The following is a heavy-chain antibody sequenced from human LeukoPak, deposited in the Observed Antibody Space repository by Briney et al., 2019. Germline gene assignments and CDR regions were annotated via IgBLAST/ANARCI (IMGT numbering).Heavy chain of an antibody. CDR3: AKLHPDFWSGYSRNYYYYGMDV. J-gene: IGHJ6*02. V-gene: IGHV3-74*01. CDR1: GFTFSSYW. CDR2: IASDGSST. D-gene: IGHD3-3*01. Sequence: GGSLRLSCAASGFTFSSYWMNWVRQAPGKGLVWVSRIASDGSSTTYADSVKGRFSISRDNAKNTLYLQMNSLRAEDTAVYYCAKLHPDFWSGYSRNYYYYGMDVWGQGTTVTVSS.